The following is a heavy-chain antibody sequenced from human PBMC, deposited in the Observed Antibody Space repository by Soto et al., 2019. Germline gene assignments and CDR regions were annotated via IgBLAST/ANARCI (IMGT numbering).Heavy chain of an antibody. CDR1: GFSLSTSGVG. D-gene: IGHD7-27*01. CDR3: AHSLIPNWGSRGAFDY. J-gene: IGHJ4*02. V-gene: IGHV2-5*02. Sequence: QIILKESGPTLVKPTQTLTLTCTFSGFSLSTSGVGVGWIRQPPGKDLEWLALIYWDDDKRYSPSLKSRLTITKDTSKNQVVLTMTNMDPVDTATYYCAHSLIPNWGSRGAFDYWGQGTLVTVSS. CDR2: IYWDDDK.